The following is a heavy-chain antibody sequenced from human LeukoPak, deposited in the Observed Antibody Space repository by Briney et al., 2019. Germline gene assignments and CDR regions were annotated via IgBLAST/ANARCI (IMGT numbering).Heavy chain of an antibody. V-gene: IGHV1-24*01. D-gene: IGHD2/OR15-2a*01. CDR1: GNTFTDLS. CDR2: FDPEDVET. J-gene: IGHJ4*01. Sequence: ASVKVSCKVSGNTFTDLSMNWVRQAPGRGLEWMGGFDPEDVETIYAQKFQGRVTMTEDTSTETAYMELTSLRPEGTAVYYCATDFYRGRQFDYWGQGTLVTVSS. CDR3: ATDFYRGRQFDY.